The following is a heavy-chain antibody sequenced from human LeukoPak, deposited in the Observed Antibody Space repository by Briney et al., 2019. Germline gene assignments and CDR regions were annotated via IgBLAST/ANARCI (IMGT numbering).Heavy chain of an antibody. D-gene: IGHD2-15*01. CDR1: GGSFSGYY. CDR2: INHSGST. V-gene: IGHV4-34*01. Sequence: SETLSLTCAVYGGSFSGYYWSWIRQPPGKGLEWIGEINHSGSTNCNPSLKSRVTISVDTSKNQFSLKLSSVTAADTAVYYCARAGSKDCSGGSCYWFDPWGQGTLVTVSS. CDR3: ARAGSKDCSGGSCYWFDP. J-gene: IGHJ5*02.